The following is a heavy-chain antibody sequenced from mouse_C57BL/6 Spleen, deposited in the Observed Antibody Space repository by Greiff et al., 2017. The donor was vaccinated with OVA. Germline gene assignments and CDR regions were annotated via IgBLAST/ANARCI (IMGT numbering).Heavy chain of an antibody. D-gene: IGHD2-1*01. CDR1: GYAFSSYW. Sequence: QVQLQQSGAELVKPGASVKISCKASGYAFSSYWMNWVKQRPGKGLEWIGQIYPGDGDTNYNGKFKGKATLTADKSSSTAYMQLRSLTSEDSAVYFCARRGCNYVFAYWGQGTLVTVSA. CDR3: ARRGCNYVFAY. J-gene: IGHJ3*01. V-gene: IGHV1-80*01. CDR2: IYPGDGDT.